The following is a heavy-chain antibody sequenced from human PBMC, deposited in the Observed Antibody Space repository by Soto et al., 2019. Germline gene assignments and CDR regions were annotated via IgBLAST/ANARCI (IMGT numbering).Heavy chain of an antibody. CDR3: ARQVTDYYFDY. CDR1: GGSISSSSYY. Sequence: PSETLSRTCTVSGGSISSSSYYWGWIRQPPGKGLEWIGSIYYSGSTYYNPSLKSRVTISVDTSKNQFSLKLSSVTAADTAVYYCARQVTDYYFDYWGQGTLVTVSS. D-gene: IGHD5-18*01. CDR2: IYYSGST. J-gene: IGHJ4*02. V-gene: IGHV4-39*01.